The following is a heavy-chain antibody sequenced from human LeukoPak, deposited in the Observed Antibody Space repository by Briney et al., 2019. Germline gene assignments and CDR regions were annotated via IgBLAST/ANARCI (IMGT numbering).Heavy chain of an antibody. D-gene: IGHD3-22*01. CDR1: GFTFGSYG. Sequence: GGALRLSCAASGFTFGSYGMSWVRQAPGKGLEWVSFITPNADRTSYADSVEGRFTISRDNPRNTLYMQMNSLRDEDTAIYYCAIMHGYYDGSGYWVQWGQGTLVTVSS. CDR3: AIMHGYYDGSGYWVQ. CDR2: ITPNADRT. V-gene: IGHV3-23*01. J-gene: IGHJ1*01.